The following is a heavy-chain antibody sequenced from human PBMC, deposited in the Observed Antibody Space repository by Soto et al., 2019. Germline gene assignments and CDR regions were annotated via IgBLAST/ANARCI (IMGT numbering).Heavy chain of an antibody. Sequence: PGEPLKISCKGSGYIFTSYWISWVRQMPGKGLEWMGRIDPSDSYTNYSPSFQGHVTISADKSISTAYLQWSSLKASDTAMYYCARHYYYDSSGCDAFDIWGQGTMVTVSS. V-gene: IGHV5-10-1*01. CDR3: ARHYYYDSSGCDAFDI. J-gene: IGHJ3*02. CDR2: IDPSDSYT. D-gene: IGHD3-22*01. CDR1: GYIFTSYW.